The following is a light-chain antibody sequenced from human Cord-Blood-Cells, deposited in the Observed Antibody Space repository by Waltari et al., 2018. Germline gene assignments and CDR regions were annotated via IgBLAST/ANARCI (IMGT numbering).Light chain of an antibody. V-gene: IGLV3-1*01. CDR3: QAWDSSTWV. CDR2: QDR. CDR1: KLGDKY. J-gene: IGLJ3*02. Sequence: SYELTQPPSVSVSPGQTASITCSGDKLGDKYACWYQQKPGQSPVLVIYQDRKRPSGIPERLSGSNSGNTATLTISWTQAMDEADYYCQAWDSSTWVLGGGTKLTVL.